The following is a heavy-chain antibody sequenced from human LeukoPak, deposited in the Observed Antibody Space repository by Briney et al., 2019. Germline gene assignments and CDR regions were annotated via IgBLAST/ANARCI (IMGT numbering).Heavy chain of an antibody. CDR1: GFTFSSYA. Sequence: PGRSLRLSCAASGFTFSSYAMHWVRQAPGKGLEWVAVISYDGSNKYHADSVKGRFTISRDNSKNTLYLQMNSLRVEDTAVYYCARADCGGDCYPKFYYYYGMDVWGQGTTVTVSS. J-gene: IGHJ6*02. CDR2: ISYDGSNK. V-gene: IGHV3-30*04. D-gene: IGHD2-21*02. CDR3: ARADCGGDCYPKFYYYYGMDV.